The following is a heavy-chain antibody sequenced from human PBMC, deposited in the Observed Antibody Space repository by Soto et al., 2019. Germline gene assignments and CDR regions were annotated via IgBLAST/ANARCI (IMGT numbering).Heavy chain of an antibody. Sequence: PGGSLRLSCAASGFTFSSYAMSWVRQAPGKGLEWVSAISGSGGSKYYADSVKGRFTISRDNSKNTLYLQMNSLRAEDTAVYYCASSPFYQGSYRFGLPVDYWGQGTLVTVSS. V-gene: IGHV3-23*01. CDR1: GFTFSSYA. CDR3: ASSPFYQGSYRFGLPVDY. J-gene: IGHJ4*02. D-gene: IGHD3-16*02. CDR2: ISGSGGSK.